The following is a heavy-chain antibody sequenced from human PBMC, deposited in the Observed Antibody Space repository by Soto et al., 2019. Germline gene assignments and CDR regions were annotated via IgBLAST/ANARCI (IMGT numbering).Heavy chain of an antibody. CDR1: GFTFSSYG. CDR3: AKDRSSSGNAGVDY. J-gene: IGHJ4*02. D-gene: IGHD6-13*01. V-gene: IGHV3-30*18. CDR2: ISYDGSNK. Sequence: QVQLVESGGGVVQPGRSLRLSCAASGFTFSSYGMHWVRQAPGKGLEWVAVISYDGSNKYYADSVKGRFTISRDNSKNTMYLQMNSLRAEDTAVYYCAKDRSSSGNAGVDYWGQGTLVTVSS.